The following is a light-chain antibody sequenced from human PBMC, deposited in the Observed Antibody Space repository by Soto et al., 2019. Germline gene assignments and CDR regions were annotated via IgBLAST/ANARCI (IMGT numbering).Light chain of an antibody. CDR3: QSYDSSLRGSNVV. CDR1: SSNIGAGYD. J-gene: IGLJ2*01. Sequence: QSVLTQPPSVSGAPGQRVTISCTGSSSNIGAGYDVHWYQQLPGTAPKLLNYDNSNRPSGVPDRFAGSKSDTSDSLAITELQAEDEADYYCQSYDSSLRGSNVVFGGGTKPTGL. CDR2: DNS. V-gene: IGLV1-40*01.